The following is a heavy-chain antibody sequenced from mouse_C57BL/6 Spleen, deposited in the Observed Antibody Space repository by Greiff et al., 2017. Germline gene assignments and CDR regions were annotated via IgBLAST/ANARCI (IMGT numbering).Heavy chain of an antibody. Sequence: EVQLVESGGGLVQPKGSLKLSCAASGFSFNTYAMNWVRQAPGKGLEWVARIRSKSNNYATYYADSVKDRFTISRDDSESMLYLQMNNLKTEDTAMYYGVRQGNLRRDWYFDVWGTVTTVTVAS. CDR1: GFSFNTYA. CDR3: VRQGNLRRDWYFDV. J-gene: IGHJ1*03. D-gene: IGHD2-12*01. CDR2: IRSKSNNYAT. V-gene: IGHV10-1*01.